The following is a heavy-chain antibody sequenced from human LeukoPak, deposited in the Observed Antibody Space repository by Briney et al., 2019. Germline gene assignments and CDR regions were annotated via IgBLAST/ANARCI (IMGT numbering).Heavy chain of an antibody. V-gene: IGHV4-31*03. J-gene: IGHJ3*02. CDR1: GGSISSGGYY. Sequence: SETLSLTCTVSGGSISSGGYYWSWIRQHPGKGLEWIGYIYYSGSTYYNPSLKSRVTISVDTSKNQFSLKQSSVSPADRAVHFCARGTITYDSRSRLALYIWVEATMDSVCS. CDR2: IYYSGST. CDR3: ARGTITYDSRSRLALYI. D-gene: IGHD3-22*01.